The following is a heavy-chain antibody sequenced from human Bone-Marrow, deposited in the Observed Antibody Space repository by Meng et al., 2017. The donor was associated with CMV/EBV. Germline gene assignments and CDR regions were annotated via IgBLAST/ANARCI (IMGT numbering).Heavy chain of an antibody. J-gene: IGHJ4*02. V-gene: IGHV3-30*04. CDR2: ISYDGSNK. CDR3: ARDLLAPGDH. CDR1: GFTFSSYA. Sequence: SLKISCAASGFTFSSYAMHWVRQAPGKGLEWVAVISYDGSNKYYADSVKGRFTISRDNSKNTLYLQMNSLRAEDTAVYYCARDLLAPGDHWGQGNLVTVSS.